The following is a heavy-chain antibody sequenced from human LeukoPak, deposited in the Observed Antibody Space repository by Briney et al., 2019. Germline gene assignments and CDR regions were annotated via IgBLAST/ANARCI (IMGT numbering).Heavy chain of an antibody. Sequence: GGSLRLSCAASGFTFDDYAMHWVRQAPGEGREWVSLISWDGGSTYYADSAKGRFTISGVNSKNSLYLQMNSLRAEDTALYYCAKAAYGDYEGLDYWVEGTLGSVSS. V-gene: IGHV3-43D*04. CDR2: ISWDGGST. CDR1: GFTFDDYA. CDR3: AKAAYGDYEGLDY. D-gene: IGHD4-17*01. J-gene: IGHJ4*02.